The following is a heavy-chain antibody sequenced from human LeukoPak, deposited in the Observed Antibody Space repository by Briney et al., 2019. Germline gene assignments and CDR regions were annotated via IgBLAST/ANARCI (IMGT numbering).Heavy chain of an antibody. CDR2: IKEDGSEK. J-gene: IGHJ4*02. CDR1: GFTFSTYW. Sequence: TGGSLRLSCAVSGFTFSTYWMSWVRQAPGKGLEWVGNIKEDGSEKCYVDSMKGRFTISRDNAKNSLYLQMNSLRVEDTAVYYCARDSFETDIDYWGQGTLVTVSS. V-gene: IGHV3-7*01. CDR3: ARDSFETDIDY. D-gene: IGHD1-14*01.